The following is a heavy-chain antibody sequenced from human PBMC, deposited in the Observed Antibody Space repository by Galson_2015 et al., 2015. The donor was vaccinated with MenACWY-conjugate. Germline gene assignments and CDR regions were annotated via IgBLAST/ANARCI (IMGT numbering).Heavy chain of an antibody. J-gene: IGHJ4*02. V-gene: IGHV3-23*01. CDR1: GFTFSSYG. CDR2: ISGRSGST. CDR3: VKSSWVSSGWGYFDY. D-gene: IGHD6-13*01. Sequence: SLRLSCAASGFTFSSYGMSWVRQAPGKGLEWVSGISGRSGSTYYADSVKGRFTISRDNSKNTLYLQMNGLRAEDTAVYYCVKSSWVSSGWGYFDYWGQGTLVPVSS.